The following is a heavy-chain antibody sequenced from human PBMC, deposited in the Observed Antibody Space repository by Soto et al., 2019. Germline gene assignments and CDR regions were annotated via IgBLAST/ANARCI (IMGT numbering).Heavy chain of an antibody. Sequence: SVKVSCKASGDTFSSYAISWVRQAPGQGLEWMGWIIPIFGTANYAQKFQGRVTITADESKSTAYMELSSLRSEDTAVYYCARDLDYDSSGYGPYYYYGMDVWGQGTTVTVSS. CDR1: GDTFSSYA. D-gene: IGHD3-22*01. CDR3: ARDLDYDSSGYGPYYYYGMDV. J-gene: IGHJ6*02. V-gene: IGHV1-69*13. CDR2: IIPIFGTA.